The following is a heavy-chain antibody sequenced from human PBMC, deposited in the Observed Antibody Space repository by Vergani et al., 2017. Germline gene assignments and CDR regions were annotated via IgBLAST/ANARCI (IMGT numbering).Heavy chain of an antibody. V-gene: IGHV3-48*04. CDR3: VGDVRVSRT. CDR1: GFSFPGYA. Sequence: EVQLLESGGGLVQPGGSLRLSCEASGFSFPGYAMSWVRQAPGKGLDWVSGISWNSGAVDYADSVRGRFTISRDNAKNSLYLDMSSLRAEDTAVYYCVGDVRVSRTWGQGTLVAVSS. CDR2: ISWNSGAV. J-gene: IGHJ3*01.